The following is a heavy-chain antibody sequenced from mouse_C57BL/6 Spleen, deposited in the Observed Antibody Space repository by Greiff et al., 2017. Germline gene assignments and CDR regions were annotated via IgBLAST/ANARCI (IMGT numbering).Heavy chain of an antibody. CDR3: APPLRRALGYGMDY. D-gene: IGHD2-4*01. CDR2: IDPANGNT. Sequence: EVQRVESVAELVRPGASVKLSCTASGFNIKNTYMHWVKQRPEQGLEWIGRIDPANGNTKYAPKFQGKATITADTASNTAYLQLSSLTSEDTAIYYCAPPLRRALGYGMDYWGQGTSGTVSS. CDR1: GFNIKNTY. V-gene: IGHV14-3*01. J-gene: IGHJ4*01.